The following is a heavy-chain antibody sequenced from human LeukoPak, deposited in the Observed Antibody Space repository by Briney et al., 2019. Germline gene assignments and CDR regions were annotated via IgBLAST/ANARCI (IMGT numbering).Heavy chain of an antibody. CDR2: INPSGGST. Sequence: GASVKVSCKASGYTFTSYYMHWVRQAPGQGLEWMGIINPSGGSTSYAQKFQGRVTMTRDTSTSTVYMELSSLRSEDTAVYYCARDSRTYDFWSGYPPYFDYWGQGTLVTVSS. V-gene: IGHV1-46*01. D-gene: IGHD3-3*01. CDR3: ARDSRTYDFWSGYPPYFDY. CDR1: GYTFTSYY. J-gene: IGHJ4*02.